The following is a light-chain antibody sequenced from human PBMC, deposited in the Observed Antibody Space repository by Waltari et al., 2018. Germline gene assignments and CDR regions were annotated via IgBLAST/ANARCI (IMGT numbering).Light chain of an antibody. CDR2: RAS. V-gene: IGKV3-20*01. CDR1: QSVGSSS. J-gene: IGKJ1*01. CDR3: QQHGTLPAT. Sequence: EMVLTQSRGSASFSPGGSVTLYCRASQSVGSSSLAWYQQKPGQAPRLVIYRASRRATGIPDRFSGSGSGTDLSLTLSRLEPEDFAVYYCQQHGTLPATFGQGTKVEIK.